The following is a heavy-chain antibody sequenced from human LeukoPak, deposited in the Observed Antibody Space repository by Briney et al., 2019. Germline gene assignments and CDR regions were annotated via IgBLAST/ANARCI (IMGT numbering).Heavy chain of an antibody. V-gene: IGHV1-2*02. Sequence: ASVKVSCKASGYTFTSYYMHWVRQAPGQGPEWMGWINPNSGGTNFAQRFQGRVTMTRDTSITTAYMELNSLKSDDTAVYYCARQEGMAAVNGDYYYGTDVWGQGTTVTVSS. CDR2: INPNSGGT. CDR1: GYTFTSYY. D-gene: IGHD5-24*01. J-gene: IGHJ6*02. CDR3: ARQEGMAAVNGDYYYGTDV.